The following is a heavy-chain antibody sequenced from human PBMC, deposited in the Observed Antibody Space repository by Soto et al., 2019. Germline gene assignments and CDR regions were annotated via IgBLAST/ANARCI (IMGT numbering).Heavy chain of an antibody. CDR1: GGTFDNYA. CDR2: IIPTFETV. CDR3: ARGLRTGNYGMDV. V-gene: IGHV1-69*01. Sequence: QEQLLQSGAEVRKPGSSVKVSCKASGGTFDNYAVSWVRQAPGQGLEWMGGIIPTFETVNYAQRFQGRLTIAADESTSTAYMELTSLTSADKAIYFCARGLRTGNYGMDVWGQGTTVTVSS. J-gene: IGHJ6*02. D-gene: IGHD2-15*01.